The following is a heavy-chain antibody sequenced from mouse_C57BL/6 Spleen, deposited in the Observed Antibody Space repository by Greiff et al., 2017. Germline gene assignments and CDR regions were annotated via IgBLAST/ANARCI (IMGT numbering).Heavy chain of an antibody. V-gene: IGHV5-12*01. CDR3: ARQDGYYWYFDV. Sequence: EVKLVESGGGLVQPGGSLKLSCAASGFTFSDYYMYWVRQTPEKRLEWVAYISNGGGSTYYPDTVKGRFTISRDNAKNTLYLQMSRLKSEETAMYYCARQDGYYWYFDVWGTGTTVTVSS. J-gene: IGHJ1*03. CDR1: GFTFSDYY. D-gene: IGHD2-3*01. CDR2: ISNGGGST.